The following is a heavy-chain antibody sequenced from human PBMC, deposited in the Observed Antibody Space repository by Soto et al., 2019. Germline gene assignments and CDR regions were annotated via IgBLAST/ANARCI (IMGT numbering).Heavy chain of an antibody. Sequence: GGSLRLSCAASGFTFITYDMNWVRQAPGKGLEWVSGISDSGGSKYYADSVKGRFTISRDNSKNTLYLQMNSLRVEDTAVYYCAKRDLNWGQGTLVTVSS. CDR1: GFTFITYD. J-gene: IGHJ4*02. CDR2: ISDSGGSK. V-gene: IGHV3-23*01. CDR3: AKRDLN.